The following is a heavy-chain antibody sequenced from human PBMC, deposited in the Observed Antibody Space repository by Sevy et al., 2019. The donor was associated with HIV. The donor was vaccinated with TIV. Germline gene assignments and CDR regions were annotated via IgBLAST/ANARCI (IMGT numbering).Heavy chain of an antibody. CDR3: ARDHYYTIDY. D-gene: IGHD3-3*01. V-gene: IGHV3-74*01. J-gene: IGHJ4*02. Sequence: GGSLRLSCAASGFSFSTSWMHWVRQVPGKGLVWVSRIHSDGSTIYADSVKGRFTISRENAKNTLYLQLNSLRAEDTAIYYCARDHYYTIDYWGQGTLVTVSS. CDR1: GFSFSTSW. CDR2: IHSDGST.